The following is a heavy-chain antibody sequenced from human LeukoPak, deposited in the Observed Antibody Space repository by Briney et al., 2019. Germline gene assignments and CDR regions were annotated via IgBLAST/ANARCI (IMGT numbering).Heavy chain of an antibody. CDR1: GFTFSSYS. D-gene: IGHD5-24*01. CDR3: ARDLASIPGY. CDR2: ISSSSSTI. J-gene: IGHJ4*02. V-gene: IGHV3-48*01. Sequence: GGSLRLSCAASGFTFSSYSMNWVRQAPGKGLEWVSYISSSSSTIYYADSVKGRFTISRDNAKNSLYLQMNSLRAEDTAVYYCARDLASIPGYWGQGTLVTVSS.